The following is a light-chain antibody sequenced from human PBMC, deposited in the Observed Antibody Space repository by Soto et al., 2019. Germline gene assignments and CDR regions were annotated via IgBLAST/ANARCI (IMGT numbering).Light chain of an antibody. V-gene: IGKV4-1*01. CDR1: QSVLYSSNNKNY. CDR3: QQYYGTPRT. CDR2: GAS. J-gene: IGKJ1*01. Sequence: DIVMTQSPDSLAVSLGGWATINCKSSQSVLYSSNNKNYLAWYQQKPGQPPKLLIYGASTRESGVPDRFSGSGSATDFTLTISRLQAEDVAVYYCQQYYGTPRTFGQGTKVEIK.